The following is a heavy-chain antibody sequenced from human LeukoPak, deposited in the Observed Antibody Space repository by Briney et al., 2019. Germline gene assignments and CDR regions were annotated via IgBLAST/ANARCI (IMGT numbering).Heavy chain of an antibody. Sequence: ASVNVSCKASGYTFTSYDINWVRQATGQGLEWMGWMNPNSGNTGYAQKFQGRVTMTRNTSISTAYMELSSLRSEDTAVYYCARVRRYCSSTSCDNPVGYWGQGTLVTVSS. V-gene: IGHV1-8*01. CDR1: GYTFTSYD. D-gene: IGHD2-2*01. CDR3: ARVRRYCSSTSCDNPVGY. J-gene: IGHJ4*02. CDR2: MNPNSGNT.